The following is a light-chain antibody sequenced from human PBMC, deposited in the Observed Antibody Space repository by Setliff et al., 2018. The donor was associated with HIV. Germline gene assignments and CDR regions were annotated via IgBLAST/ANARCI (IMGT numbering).Light chain of an antibody. J-gene: IGLJ2*01. V-gene: IGLV1-44*01. CDR1: SSDFGSTT. CDR2: SNN. Sequence: QSALTQTPSASGTPGQTVVIPCFGSSSDFGSTTVNWYQQLPGAAPKLLLYSNNQRPSGVSDRFSGSKSGASASLAISGLQFEDEGDYYCAAWDDSLNGPVFGDGTKVTVL. CDR3: AAWDDSLNGPV.